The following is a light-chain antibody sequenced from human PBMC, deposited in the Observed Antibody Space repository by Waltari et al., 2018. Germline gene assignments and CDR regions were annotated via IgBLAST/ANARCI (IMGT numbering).Light chain of an antibody. J-gene: IGLJ1*01. V-gene: IGLV2-14*03. Sequence: QSALTQPASVSGSPGQSITISCTGTSSDVGAYSYVSWYQQHPGKAPKLMIYDVSSRPAGVSNRFSGSKSGNTASLTISGLQAEDEADYYCSSYTSSSTRVFGTGTKVTVL. CDR2: DVS. CDR1: SSDVGAYSY. CDR3: SSYTSSSTRV.